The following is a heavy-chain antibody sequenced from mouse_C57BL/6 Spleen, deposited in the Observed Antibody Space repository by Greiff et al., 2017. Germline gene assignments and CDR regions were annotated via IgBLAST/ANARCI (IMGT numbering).Heavy chain of an antibody. Sequence: VQLQQSGPVLVKPGASVKMSCKASGYTFTDYYMNWVKQSHGKSLEWIGVINPYNGGTSYNQKFKGKATLTVDKSSSTAYMELNSLTSEDSAVYYCAREGGTAQATYYFDYWGQGTTLTVSS. J-gene: IGHJ2*01. CDR3: AREGGTAQATYYFDY. D-gene: IGHD3-2*02. V-gene: IGHV1-19*01. CDR2: INPYNGGT. CDR1: GYTFTDYY.